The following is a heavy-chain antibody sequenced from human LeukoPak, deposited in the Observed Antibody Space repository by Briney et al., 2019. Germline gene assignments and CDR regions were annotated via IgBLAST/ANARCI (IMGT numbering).Heavy chain of an antibody. CDR1: GESFVGYY. V-gene: IGHV4-34*10. Sequence: PSETLSLTCAVYGESFVGYYWTWIRQPPGKGLEWIGEIGYTGSTNYNPSLKSRIKMSVDTSKNQFSVNLNSVTAADTAVYYCASSHLGGYFDWFPNYYYYMDVWGKGTTVTISS. CDR2: IGYTGST. J-gene: IGHJ6*03. D-gene: IGHD3-9*01. CDR3: ASSHLGGYFDWFPNYYYYMDV.